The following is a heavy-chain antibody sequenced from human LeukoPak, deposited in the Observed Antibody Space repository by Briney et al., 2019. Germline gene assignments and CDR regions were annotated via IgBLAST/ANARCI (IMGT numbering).Heavy chain of an antibody. J-gene: IGHJ4*02. CDR3: ARAGGYDWGFDY. V-gene: IGHV4-59*01. CDR2: IYYSGGT. CDR1: GGSISSYY. D-gene: IGHD5-12*01. Sequence: SETLSLTCTVSGGSISSYYWSWIRQPPGKGLEWIGYIYYSGGTNYNPSLKSRVTISVDTSKNQFSLKLSSVTAADTAVYYCARAGGYDWGFDYWGQGTLVTVSS.